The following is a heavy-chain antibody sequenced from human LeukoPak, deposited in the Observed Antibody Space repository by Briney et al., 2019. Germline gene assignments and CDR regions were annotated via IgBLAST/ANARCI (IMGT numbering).Heavy chain of an antibody. CDR2: ISWNSGSI. V-gene: IGHV3-9*01. D-gene: IGHD5-18*01. CDR3: AKGVDTAMYLYEDPFDY. J-gene: IGHJ4*02. CDR1: GFTFDDYA. Sequence: GGSLRLSCAASGFTFDDYAMHWVRQAPGKGLEWVSGISWNSGSIGYADSVKGRFTISRDNAKNSLYLQMNSLRAEDTALYYCAKGVDTAMYLYEDPFDYWGQGTLVTVSS.